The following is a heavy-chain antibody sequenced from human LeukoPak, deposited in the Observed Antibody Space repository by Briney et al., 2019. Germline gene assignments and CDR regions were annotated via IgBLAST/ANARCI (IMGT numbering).Heavy chain of an antibody. CDR1: GFTVNSNY. V-gene: IGHV3-53*01. CDR3: AKDAFCTSTNCYASYFDY. J-gene: IGHJ4*02. CDR2: MYSGGST. D-gene: IGHD2-2*01. Sequence: GGSLRLSCAASGFTVNSNYMTWVRQAPGKGLEWLSVMYSGGSTYYAASVEGRFTISRDRSKNTLYLQMHSLRAEDTAVYYCAKDAFCTSTNCYASYFDYWGQGTLVTVSS.